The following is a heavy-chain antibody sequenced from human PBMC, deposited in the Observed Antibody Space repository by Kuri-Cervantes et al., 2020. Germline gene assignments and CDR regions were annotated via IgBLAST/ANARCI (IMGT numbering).Heavy chain of an antibody. J-gene: IGHJ6*02. CDR2: FDPEDGET. Sequence: ASVKVSCKVSGYTLTELSMHWVRQAPGKGLEWMGGFDPEDGETIYAQKFQGRVTMTEDTSTDTAYMELSSLRSEDTAVYYFATGEDILTGYQPYYYYYGMDVWGQGTTVTVSS. CDR3: ATGEDILTGYQPYYYYYGMDV. V-gene: IGHV1-24*01. CDR1: GYTLTELS. D-gene: IGHD3-9*01.